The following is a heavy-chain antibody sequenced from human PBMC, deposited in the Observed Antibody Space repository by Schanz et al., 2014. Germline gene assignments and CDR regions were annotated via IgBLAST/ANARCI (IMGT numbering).Heavy chain of an antibody. CDR1: GYTFTSYG. D-gene: IGHD4-17*01. CDR2: ISAYNGNT. J-gene: IGHJ4*02. V-gene: IGHV1-18*03. CDR3: ARGYGDSPTDF. Sequence: QVLQVQSGAEVKKPGASVKVSCKASGYTFTSYGINWVRQAPGQGLEWMGWISAYNGNTNYAQKLQGRVTMTSDTSTSTVYMELSRLRSEDMAVYYCARGYGDSPTDFWGQGTLGTVSS.